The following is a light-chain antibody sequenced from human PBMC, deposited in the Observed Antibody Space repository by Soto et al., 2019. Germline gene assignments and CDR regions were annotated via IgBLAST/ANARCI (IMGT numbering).Light chain of an antibody. CDR1: SXNFGSSYD. CDR3: QSYDSGLYVV. CDR2: GNN. V-gene: IGLV1-40*01. J-gene: IGLJ2*01. Sequence: QSVLTQPPSVSGXPGQRVTXSCTXSSXNFGSSYDVHWYRQLPGTAPKLLIYGNNNRPSGVPDRFSGSKSGTSASLAITGLQAEDEADYYCQSYDSGLYVVFDGGTKLTVL.